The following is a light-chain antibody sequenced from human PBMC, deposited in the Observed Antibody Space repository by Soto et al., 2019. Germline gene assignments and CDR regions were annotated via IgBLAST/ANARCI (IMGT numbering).Light chain of an antibody. Sequence: EIVMTQSPANLSVSPGERATLSCRASQSVSSNLAWYQQKPGQAPRLLIYGASTRATGIPARFSGSGSETEFTLTISSLQPDDIGTYYCQQNNRYSWTFGQGTKVDIK. J-gene: IGKJ1*01. CDR3: QQNNRYSWT. CDR1: QSVSSN. V-gene: IGKV3-15*01. CDR2: GAS.